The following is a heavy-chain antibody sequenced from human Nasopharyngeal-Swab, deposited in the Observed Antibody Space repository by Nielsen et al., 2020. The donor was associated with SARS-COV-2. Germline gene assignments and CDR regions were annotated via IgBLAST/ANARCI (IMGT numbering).Heavy chain of an antibody. J-gene: IGHJ4*02. CDR3: ARDTTYDFWSGYSKSFDY. D-gene: IGHD3-3*01. CDR2: ISSSSSTI. CDR1: GFTFSSYS. Sequence: GESLKISCAASGFTFSSYSMNWVRQAPGTGLEWVSYISSSSSTIYYADSVKGRFTISRDNAKNSLYLQMNSLRAEDTAAYYCARDTTYDFWSGYSKSFDYWGQGTLVTVSS. V-gene: IGHV3-48*01.